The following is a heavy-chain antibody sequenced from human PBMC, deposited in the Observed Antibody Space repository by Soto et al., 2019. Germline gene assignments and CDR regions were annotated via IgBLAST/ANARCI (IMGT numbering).Heavy chain of an antibody. J-gene: IGHJ4*02. CDR2: IIPVFNTA. CDR1: GGLFSRYA. Sequence: QERLVQSGAEVKKAGSSIKVSCKASGGLFSRYAISWVRQAPGQGLEWVGGIIPVFNTAYYAEKFQGRVTITADESTNTAYMELSSLTSDDTAMYYCARGGSGYVWFNEFWGQGTLVTVSS. CDR3: ARGGSGYVWFNEF. D-gene: IGHD3-22*01. V-gene: IGHV1-69*01.